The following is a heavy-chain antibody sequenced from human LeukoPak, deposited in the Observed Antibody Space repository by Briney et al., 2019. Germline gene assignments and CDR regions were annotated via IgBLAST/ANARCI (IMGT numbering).Heavy chain of an antibody. J-gene: IGHJ4*02. V-gene: IGHV1-8*02. CDR3: ASLGSGSSRIIDFDY. D-gene: IGHD3-10*01. Sequence: ASVKVSCKASGYTFTGYYMHWVRQATGQRPEWMGWMSPNSGDTGYAQKFQDRVTMTRNTSISTAYMELSSLRSDDTAVYYCASLGSGSSRIIDFDYWGQGTLVTVSS. CDR2: MSPNSGDT. CDR1: GYTFTGYY.